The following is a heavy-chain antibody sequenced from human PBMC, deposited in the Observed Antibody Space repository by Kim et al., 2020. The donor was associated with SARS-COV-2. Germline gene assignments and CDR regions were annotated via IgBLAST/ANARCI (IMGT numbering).Heavy chain of an antibody. V-gene: IGHV4-59*13. CDR3: ARGGASGYWSYYYGMDV. CDR2: IYYSGST. J-gene: IGHJ6*02. CDR1: GGSISSYY. Sequence: SETLSLTCTVSGGSISSYYWSWIRQPPGKGLEWIGYIYYSGSTNYNPSLKSRVTISVDTSKNQFSLKLSSVTAADTAVYYCARGGASGYWSYYYGMDVWGQGTTVTVSS. D-gene: IGHD3-22*01.